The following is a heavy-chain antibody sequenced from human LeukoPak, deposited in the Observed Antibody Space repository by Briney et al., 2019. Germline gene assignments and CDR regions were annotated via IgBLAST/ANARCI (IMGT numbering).Heavy chain of an antibody. Sequence: SETLSLTCTVSGGSISSYYWSWIRQPPGKGLEWIGYIYYSGSTNYNPSLKSRVTISVDTSKNQFSLKLSSVTAADTAVYYCAGVVPAAIGGFDPWGKGTLVTVSS. CDR1: GGSISSYY. CDR3: AGVVPAAIGGFDP. D-gene: IGHD2-2*02. CDR2: IYYSGST. J-gene: IGHJ5*02. V-gene: IGHV4-59*01.